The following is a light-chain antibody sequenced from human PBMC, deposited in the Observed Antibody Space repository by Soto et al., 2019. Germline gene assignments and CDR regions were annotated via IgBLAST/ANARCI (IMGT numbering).Light chain of an antibody. CDR3: SSYTSSSTLDVV. J-gene: IGLJ2*01. CDR2: EVS. CDR1: SSDIGGYKY. Sequence: QSALTQPASVSGSPGQSITISCTGTSSDIGGYKYVSWYQQHPGKAPKLIIYEVSNRPSGVSNRFSGSKSGNTASLTLSGLQTEDEADYYCSSYTSSSTLDVVFGGGTQLTVL. V-gene: IGLV2-14*01.